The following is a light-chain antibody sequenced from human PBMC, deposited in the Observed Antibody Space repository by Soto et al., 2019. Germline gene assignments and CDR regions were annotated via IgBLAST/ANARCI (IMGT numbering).Light chain of an antibody. J-gene: IGLJ1*01. CDR2: EVS. V-gene: IGLV2-8*01. Sequence: QSALTQPPSASGSHVHSGSIFCTGTSSDVGGYNYVSWYQQHPGKAPKLMIYEVSKRPSGVPDRFSGSKSGNTASLTVSGLQAEDEADYYCSSYAGSNNSVFGTGTKVTVL. CDR3: SSYAGSNNSV. CDR1: SSDVGGYNY.